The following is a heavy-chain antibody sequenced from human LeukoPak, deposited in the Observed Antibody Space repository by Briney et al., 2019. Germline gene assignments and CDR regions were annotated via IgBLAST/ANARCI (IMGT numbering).Heavy chain of an antibody. Sequence: GGSLRLSCAASGFTFSSYGMHWVRQAPGKGLEWVAFIRYDGSNKYYADSAKGRFTISRDNSKNTLYLQMNSLRAEDTAVYYCAKGGLAAMAPKGAFDIWGQGTMVTVSS. CDR3: AKGGLAAMAPKGAFDI. J-gene: IGHJ3*02. V-gene: IGHV3-30*02. D-gene: IGHD5-18*01. CDR1: GFTFSSYG. CDR2: IRYDGSNK.